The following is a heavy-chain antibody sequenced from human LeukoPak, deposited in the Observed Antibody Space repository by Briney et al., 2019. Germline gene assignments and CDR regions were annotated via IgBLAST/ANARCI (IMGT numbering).Heavy chain of an antibody. Sequence: PSETLSVTCTVSGGSITSGGYYCSWIRQLPGKGLEWLGYIYYSGTTSYNPSLKGRLTIPLDTPETYFSLKLSSVTAADTAVYYCARGSTGDKSNNWGQGTLVTVSS. CDR3: ARGSTGDKSNN. D-gene: IGHD7-27*01. J-gene: IGHJ4*02. V-gene: IGHV4-31*03. CDR2: IYYSGTT. CDR1: GGSITSGGYY.